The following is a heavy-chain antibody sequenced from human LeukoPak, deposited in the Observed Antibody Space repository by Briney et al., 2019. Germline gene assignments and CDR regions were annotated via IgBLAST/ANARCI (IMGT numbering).Heavy chain of an antibody. Sequence: ASVKVSCKASGYTFTSYDINWVRQATGQGLEWMGWMNPNSGNTGYAQKLQGRATMTRNTSISTAYMELSSLRSEDTAVYYCARGWGYCSSTSPLCYYYGMDVWGQGTTVTVSS. CDR1: GYTFTSYD. CDR2: MNPNSGNT. D-gene: IGHD2-2*01. J-gene: IGHJ6*02. V-gene: IGHV1-8*01. CDR3: ARGWGYCSSTSPLCYYYGMDV.